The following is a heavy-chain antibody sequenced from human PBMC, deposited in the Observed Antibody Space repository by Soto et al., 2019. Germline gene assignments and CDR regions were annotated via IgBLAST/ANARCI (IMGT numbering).Heavy chain of an antibody. Sequence: SETLSLTCTVSGGSISNYYWSWIRQPPGKGLEWIGYIYYTGSTNYNPSLKSRVTISVATSKKQFSLKLSSVTAADTALYYCARQRGYSGYETMFDDWGQATRVTVAS. J-gene: IGHJ4*02. V-gene: IGHV4-59*08. CDR2: IYYTGST. D-gene: IGHD5-12*01. CDR3: ARQRGYSGYETMFDD. CDR1: GGSISNYY.